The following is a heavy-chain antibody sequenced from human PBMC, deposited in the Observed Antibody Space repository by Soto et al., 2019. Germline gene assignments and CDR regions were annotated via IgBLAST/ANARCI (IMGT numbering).Heavy chain of an antibody. D-gene: IGHD3-9*01. J-gene: IGHJ3*02. CDR3: ARDSLSDYDIWTGYYEDAFDI. V-gene: IGHV1-18*01. CDR2: IGAYNGNT. CDR1: GYTFTSYG. Sequence: GASVKVSCKASGYTFTSYGISWVRQAPGQGLEWMGWIGAYNGNTNYAQKLQGRVTMTTDTSTSTAYMELRSLRSDDTAVYYCARDSLSDYDIWTGYYEDAFDIWGQGTMVTVSS.